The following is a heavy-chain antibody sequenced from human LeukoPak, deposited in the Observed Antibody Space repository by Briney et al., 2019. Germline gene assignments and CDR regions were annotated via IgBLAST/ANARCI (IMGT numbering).Heavy chain of an antibody. V-gene: IGHV1-46*01. CDR2: INPSGGST. D-gene: IGHD1-26*01. J-gene: IGHJ3*02. CDR3: AIHLSGDVFDI. CDR1: GYTFTSYY. Sequence: ASVKVSCKASGYTFTSYYMHWVRQAPGQGLEWMGIINPSGGSTSYAQKFQGRDTMTRDTSTSTVYMELSSLRSEDTAVYYCAIHLSGDVFDIWGQGTMVTVSS.